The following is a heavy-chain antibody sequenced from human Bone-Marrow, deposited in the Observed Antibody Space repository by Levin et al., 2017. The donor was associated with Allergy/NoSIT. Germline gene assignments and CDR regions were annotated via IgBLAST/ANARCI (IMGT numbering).Heavy chain of an antibody. D-gene: IGHD1-26*01. CDR3: TSGLVYLEGGTTTGY. V-gene: IGHV3-73*01. J-gene: IGHJ4*02. CDR2: IRSKTANFAT. CDR1: GLTFSGSA. Sequence: GGSLRLSCAASGLTFSGSAIHWVRQASGKGLEWIGRIRSKTANFATEYSASVKGRFTISRDDSKYMAYLQMNSLTIDDTAVYYCTSGLVYLEGGTTTGYWGQGTLVTVAS.